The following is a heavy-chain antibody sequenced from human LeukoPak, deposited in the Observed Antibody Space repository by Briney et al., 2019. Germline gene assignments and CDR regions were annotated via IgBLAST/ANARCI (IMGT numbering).Heavy chain of an antibody. D-gene: IGHD2-2*01. CDR2: INPNSGGT. Sequence: GASVKVSCKSSGYTFTAYYMHWVRQAPGQGLEWMGWINPNSGGTKYAQKFQGRVTMTRDTSISTAYMELSRLRSDDTAVYYCARDGYQPRPYDYWGQGTLVTVSS. V-gene: IGHV1-2*02. CDR3: ARDGYQPRPYDY. CDR1: GYTFTAYY. J-gene: IGHJ4*02.